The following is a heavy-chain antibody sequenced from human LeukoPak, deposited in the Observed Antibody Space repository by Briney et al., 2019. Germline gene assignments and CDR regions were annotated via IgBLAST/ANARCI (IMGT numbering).Heavy chain of an antibody. CDR2: IYYSGST. CDR1: RLSFPCSY. CDR3: ARDEFYGDTAMF. Sequence: SPPCTVYRLSFPCSYLCWGRGAPGKGGEWIGYIYYSGSTNYNPSLKSRVTISVDTSKNQFSLKLSSVTAADTAVYYCARDEFYGDTAMFWGQGTLVTVSS. D-gene: IGHD5-18*01. V-gene: IGHV4-59*01. J-gene: IGHJ4*02.